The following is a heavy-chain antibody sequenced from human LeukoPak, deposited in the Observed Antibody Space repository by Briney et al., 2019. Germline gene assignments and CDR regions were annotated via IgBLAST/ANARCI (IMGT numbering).Heavy chain of an antibody. CDR2: IRCDGSNK. CDR1: GLTFSSYG. V-gene: IGHV3-30*02. J-gene: IGHJ4*02. CDR3: AKDKTLRGIDY. Sequence: GGSLRLSCAASGLTFSSYGMHWVRQAPGKGLEWVAFIRCDGSNKYYADSVKGRFTISRDNSKNTLYLQMNSLRAEDTAVYYCAKDKTLRGIDYWGQGTLVTVSS. D-gene: IGHD3-16*01.